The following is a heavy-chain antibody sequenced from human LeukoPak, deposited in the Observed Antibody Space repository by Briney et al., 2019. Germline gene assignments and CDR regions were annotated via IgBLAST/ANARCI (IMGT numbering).Heavy chain of an antibody. V-gene: IGHV1-18*01. J-gene: IGHJ4*02. Sequence: ASVTVSCTASGYTFTIYGISWVRQAPGQGLEWKGCISAYNGNTNYAQKLQGRVTMTTDTSTSTAYMELRSLRSDDTAVYYCARDRFGRNTMGFDYWGQGTLVTVSS. D-gene: IGHD3-10*01. CDR1: GYTFTIYG. CDR3: ARDRFGRNTMGFDY. CDR2: ISAYNGNT.